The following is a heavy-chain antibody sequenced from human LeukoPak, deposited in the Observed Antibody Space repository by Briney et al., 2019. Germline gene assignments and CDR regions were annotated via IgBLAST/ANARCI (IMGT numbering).Heavy chain of an antibody. CDR2: INPDGSEK. V-gene: IGHV3-7*01. CDR1: GFTFRTSW. Sequence: GGSLRLSCGASGFTFRTSWMNWVRQAPGKGLEWVASINPDGSEKYSVDSVKGRFTISRDNAKNSLYLQMNSLRAEDTAVYYCAKDLSKGLLYRRGMYYFDYWGQGTLVTVSS. D-gene: IGHD3-10*01. CDR3: AKDLSKGLLYRRGMYYFDY. J-gene: IGHJ4*02.